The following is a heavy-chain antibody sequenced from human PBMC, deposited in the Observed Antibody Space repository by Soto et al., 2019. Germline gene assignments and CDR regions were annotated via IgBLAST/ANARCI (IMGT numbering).Heavy chain of an antibody. D-gene: IGHD5-18*01. CDR2: IYSSGST. V-gene: IGHV4-59*01. Sequence: SETLSLTCTVSGGSLGNFYWSWIRQPPGKGLEWIGYIYSSGSTHYNPSLQNRVTISIDTSKNQVSLKVNSVTAADTAVYYCARDHPHSYGVYYFDYWGQGTPVTVSS. CDR1: GGSLGNFY. J-gene: IGHJ4*02. CDR3: ARDHPHSYGVYYFDY.